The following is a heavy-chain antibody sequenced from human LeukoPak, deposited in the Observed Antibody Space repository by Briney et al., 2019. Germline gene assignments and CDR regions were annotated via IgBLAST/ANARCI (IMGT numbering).Heavy chain of an antibody. D-gene: IGHD3-10*01. CDR3: ARAGRILWSGELLS. Sequence: SQTLSLTCTVSGGSISSGDYYWSWIRQPPGKGLEWIGYIYYSGSTYYNPSLKSRVTISVDTSKNQFSLKLSSVTAADTAVYYCARAGRILWSGELLSWGQGTLVTVSS. CDR1: GGSISSGDYY. CDR2: IYYSGST. V-gene: IGHV4-30-4*01. J-gene: IGHJ4*02.